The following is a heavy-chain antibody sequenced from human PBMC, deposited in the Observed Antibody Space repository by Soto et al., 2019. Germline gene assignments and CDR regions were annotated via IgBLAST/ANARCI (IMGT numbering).Heavy chain of an antibody. CDR2: INPNSGGT. J-gene: IGHJ3*02. CDR3: AREKYSSSPEAFDI. CDR1: GYTFTGYY. D-gene: IGHD6-13*01. Sequence: ASVKVSCKASGYTFTGYYMHWVRQAPGQGLEWMGWINPNSGGTNYAQKFQGWVTMTRDTSISTAYMELSRLRSDDTAVYYCAREKYSSSPEAFDIWGQGTMVTVS. V-gene: IGHV1-2*04.